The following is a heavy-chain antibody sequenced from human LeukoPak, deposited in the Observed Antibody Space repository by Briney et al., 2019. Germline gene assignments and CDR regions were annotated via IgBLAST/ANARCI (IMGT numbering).Heavy chain of an antibody. D-gene: IGHD3-10*01. V-gene: IGHV3-21*06. Sequence: SGGSLRLSCAASGFTFSTFAMHWVCLSPGKGLEWVSSITGSGPYMLYADSVKHRFTISRDNTKNLLYLEMNSLRAEDTAMYFCVRDVGAVRGEVYFDYWGQGTLVTVSS. CDR1: GFTFSTFA. CDR3: VRDVGAVRGEVYFDY. CDR2: ITGSGPYM. J-gene: IGHJ4*02.